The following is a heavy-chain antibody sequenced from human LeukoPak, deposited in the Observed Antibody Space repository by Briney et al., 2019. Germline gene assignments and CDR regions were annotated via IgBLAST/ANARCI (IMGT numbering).Heavy chain of an antibody. J-gene: IGHJ4*02. CDR1: GFTFSSYE. D-gene: IGHD4-23*01. Sequence: GGSLRLSCAASGFTFSSYEMNWVRQAPGKGLEWVSYISSSGSTIYYADSVRGRFTISRDNAKNSLYLQMNSLRAEDTALYYCATGYGGRPDYYFDYWGQGTLVTVSS. V-gene: IGHV3-48*03. CDR3: ATGYGGRPDYYFDY. CDR2: ISSSGSTI.